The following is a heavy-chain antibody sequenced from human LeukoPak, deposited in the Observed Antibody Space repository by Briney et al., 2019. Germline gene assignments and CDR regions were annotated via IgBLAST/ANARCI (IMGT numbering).Heavy chain of an antibody. V-gene: IGHV3-23*01. CDR2: ISGSGGST. CDR1: GFTFSSYG. D-gene: IGHD5-12*01. J-gene: IGHJ4*02. Sequence: GGSLRLSCAASGFTFSSYGMSWVRQAPGKGLEWVSAISGSGGSTYYADSVKGRFTISRDNSKNTLYLQMNSLRAEDTAVYYCAKVVGGYDYYFDYWGQGTLVTVSS. CDR3: AKVVGGYDYYFDY.